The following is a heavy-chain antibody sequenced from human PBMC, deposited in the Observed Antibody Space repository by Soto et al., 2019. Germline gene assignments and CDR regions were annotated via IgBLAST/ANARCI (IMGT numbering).Heavy chain of an antibody. CDR3: ARLDYRKGAAFDY. V-gene: IGHV4-4*02. D-gene: IGHD3-16*01. Sequence: PSETLSLTCAVSSGSISSSNWWSWVRQPPGKGLEWIGEIYHSGSTNYNPSLKSRVTISVDKSKNQFSLKLSSVTAADTAVYYCARLDYRKGAAFDYWGQGTLVTVSS. CDR2: IYHSGST. J-gene: IGHJ4*02. CDR1: SGSISSSNW.